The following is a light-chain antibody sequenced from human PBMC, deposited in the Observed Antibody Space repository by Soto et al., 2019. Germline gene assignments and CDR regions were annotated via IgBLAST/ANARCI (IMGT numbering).Light chain of an antibody. CDR1: QSVSSY. CDR3: QQYNNWFRT. Sequence: EIVLTQSPATLSLSPGERATLSCRASQSVSSYLAWYQQKPGQAHRLLIYDASNRATGIPARFSGSGSGTDFTLTISSLEPEEFAVYYCQQYNNWFRTVGQGTKVDIK. V-gene: IGKV3-11*01. J-gene: IGKJ1*01. CDR2: DAS.